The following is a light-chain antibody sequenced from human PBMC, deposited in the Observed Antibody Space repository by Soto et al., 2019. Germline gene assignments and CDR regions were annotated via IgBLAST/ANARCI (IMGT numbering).Light chain of an antibody. J-gene: IGKJ3*01. V-gene: IGKV1-39*01. Sequence: DIQMTQSPSSLSASVGDRVTITCRASQSISSYLNWYQQKPVKAPKLLIYAASSLQSGVPSRFSGSGSVTDFTLTISSLQPEDVATYYCQQSYSTPLFTFGPGTKVDIK. CDR3: QQSYSTPLFT. CDR2: AAS. CDR1: QSISSY.